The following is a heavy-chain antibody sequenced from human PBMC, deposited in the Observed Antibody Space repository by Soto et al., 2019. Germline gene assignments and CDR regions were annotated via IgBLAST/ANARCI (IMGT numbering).Heavy chain of an antibody. V-gene: IGHV1-58*02. CDR1: GSGFISSG. D-gene: IGHD3-10*01. Sequence: GASVKVSCKASGSGFISSGIQWVRQAHGQRLEWIGWIVVASGQTHYIEKFQGRVTITVDDATRTVNMEVRDLTSEDTAIYYCARGPFRPSAMDVWGQGTTVTVSS. CDR3: ARGPFRPSAMDV. J-gene: IGHJ6*02. CDR2: IVVASGQT.